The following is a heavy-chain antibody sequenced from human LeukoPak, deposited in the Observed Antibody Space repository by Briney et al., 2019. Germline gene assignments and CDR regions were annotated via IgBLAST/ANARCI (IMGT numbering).Heavy chain of an antibody. V-gene: IGHV4-38-2*02. D-gene: IGHD5-12*01. J-gene: IGHJ4*02. CDR1: GYSISSGYY. Sequence: SETLSLTCTVSGYSISSGYYWGWIRQPPGKGLEWIGSIYHSGSTYYNPSLKSRVTISVDTSKNQFSLKLSSVTAADTAVYYCARRSSGPTSCDFDYWGQGTLVTVSS. CDR2: IYHSGST. CDR3: ARRSSGPTSCDFDY.